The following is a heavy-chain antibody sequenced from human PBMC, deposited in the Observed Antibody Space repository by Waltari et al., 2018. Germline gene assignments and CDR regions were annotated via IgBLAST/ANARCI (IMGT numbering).Heavy chain of an antibody. J-gene: IGHJ5*02. D-gene: IGHD3-3*01. CDR2: MNPNRGNT. Sequence: QVQLVQSGAEVKKPGASVKVSCKASGYTFTSYDINWVRQATGQGLGWMGWMNPNRGNTGYAQKFQGRVTITRNTSISTAYMELSSLRSEDTAVYYCARGSKDSITIFGEGWFDPWGQGTLVTVSS. CDR3: ARGSKDSITIFGEGWFDP. CDR1: GYTFTSYD. V-gene: IGHV1-8*03.